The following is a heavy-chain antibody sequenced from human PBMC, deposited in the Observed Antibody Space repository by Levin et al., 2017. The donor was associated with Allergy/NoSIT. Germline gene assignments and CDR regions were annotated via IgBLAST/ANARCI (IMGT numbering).Heavy chain of an antibody. CDR3: ARHSGYSTSFDFKF. Sequence: SETLSLTCTVPGGSITSSSYYRGWIRQPPGKGLEWIGSLEWITTIYSTGRPSYTPSLKSRVTISIDTSKTQFSLQLNAVTAADTAIYYCARHSGYSTSFDFKFWGQGTLVTVSS. CDR2: IYSTGRP. D-gene: IGHD6-13*01. CDR1: GGSITSSSYY. J-gene: IGHJ4*02. V-gene: IGHV4-39*01.